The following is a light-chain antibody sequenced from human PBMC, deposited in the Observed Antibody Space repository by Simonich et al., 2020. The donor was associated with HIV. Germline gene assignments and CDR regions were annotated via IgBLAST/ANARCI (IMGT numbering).Light chain of an antibody. Sequence: IQLTQSPSFLSASVGDRVTITCRASQGISSYLAWYQQKPGKAPKLLIYAASTLQSGGPSRFRGSGSGTEFTLTISSLQPEDFATYYCQQLNSYPPPFTFGPGTKVDIK. CDR2: AAS. V-gene: IGKV1-9*01. CDR1: QGISSY. CDR3: QQLNSYPPPFT. J-gene: IGKJ3*01.